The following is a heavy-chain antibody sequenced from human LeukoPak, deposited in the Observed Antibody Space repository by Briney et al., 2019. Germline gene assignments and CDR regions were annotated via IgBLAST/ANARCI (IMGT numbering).Heavy chain of an antibody. CDR2: IYSAGST. D-gene: IGHD2-2*01. CDR1: GFTVSHNY. V-gene: IGHV3-66*04. Sequence: GGSLRLSCAASGFTVSHNYMTWVRPAPGKGLEWVSVIYSAGSTYYADPVKGRFTISRDNSKNTLYLQMNSLRAEDTAMYYCSRPTSGYWGQGTLVTVSS. CDR3: SRPTSGY. J-gene: IGHJ4*02.